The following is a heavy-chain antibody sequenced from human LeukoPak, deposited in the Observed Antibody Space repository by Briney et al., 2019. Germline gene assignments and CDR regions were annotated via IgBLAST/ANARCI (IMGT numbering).Heavy chain of an antibody. CDR1: GGSISSYY. CDR2: IYYSGST. CDR3: ARGGTTVVTRHWYFDL. D-gene: IGHD4-23*01. V-gene: IGHV4-59*01. J-gene: IGHJ2*01. Sequence: PSETLSLTCTVSGGSISSYYWSWIRQPPGKGLEWIGYIYYSGSTNYNPSLNSRVAISVDTSNNHFSLKLSSVTAADTAVYYCARGGTTVVTRHWYFDLWGRGTLVTVSS.